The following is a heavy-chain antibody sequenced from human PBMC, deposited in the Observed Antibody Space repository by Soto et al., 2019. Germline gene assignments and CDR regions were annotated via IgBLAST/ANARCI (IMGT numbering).Heavy chain of an antibody. Sequence: GASVKVSCKASGYTFTSYGISWVRQAPGQGLEWMGWISAYNGNTNYAQKLQGRVTMTTDTSTSTAYMELSSLRSEDTAVYYCARWANTAMANWFDPWGQGTLVTVSS. CDR1: GYTFTSYG. CDR2: ISAYNGNT. J-gene: IGHJ5*02. D-gene: IGHD5-18*01. V-gene: IGHV1-18*01. CDR3: ARWANTAMANWFDP.